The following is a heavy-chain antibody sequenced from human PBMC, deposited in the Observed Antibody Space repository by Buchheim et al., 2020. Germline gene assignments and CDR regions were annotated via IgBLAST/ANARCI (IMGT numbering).Heavy chain of an antibody. CDR3: AKASIAVAASGPDAFDI. CDR2: ISGSGGST. Sequence: EVQLLESGGGLVQPGGSLRLSCAASGFTFSSYAMSWVRQAPGKGLEWVSAISGSGGSTYYADSVKGRFTIPRDNAKNKLYLQMNSLRAEDTAVYYCAKASIAVAASGPDAFDIWGQGT. CDR1: GFTFSSYA. J-gene: IGHJ3*02. V-gene: IGHV3-23*01. D-gene: IGHD6-19*01.